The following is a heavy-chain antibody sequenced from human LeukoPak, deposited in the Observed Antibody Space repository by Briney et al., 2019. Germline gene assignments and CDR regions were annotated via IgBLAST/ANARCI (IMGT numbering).Heavy chain of an antibody. Sequence: PSETLSLTCTVSGGSISSYYWSWIRQPAGKGLEWIGRIYTSGSTNYNPSLKSRVTISVDTSKNQFSLKLSSVTAADTAVYYCATCNSCYSRAFDIWGQGTMVTVSS. D-gene: IGHD2-2*02. V-gene: IGHV4-4*07. CDR2: IYTSGST. J-gene: IGHJ3*02. CDR1: GGSISSYY. CDR3: ATCNSCYSRAFDI.